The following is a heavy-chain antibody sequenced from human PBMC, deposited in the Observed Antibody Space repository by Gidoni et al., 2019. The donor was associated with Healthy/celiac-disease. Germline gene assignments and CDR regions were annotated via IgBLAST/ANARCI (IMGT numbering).Heavy chain of an antibody. Sequence: EVQLLESGGGLVQPGGSLRLSCAAAGCTFSSYAMSWVRQAPGTGMELVSAISGSGGSTSYADSVKGRFTISRDNSKNTLYLQMNSLRAEDTAVYYCAKDPTVVIDAFDIWGQGTMVTVSS. J-gene: IGHJ3*02. CDR2: ISGSGGST. D-gene: IGHD3-22*01. V-gene: IGHV3-23*01. CDR3: AKDPTVVIDAFDI. CDR1: GCTFSSYA.